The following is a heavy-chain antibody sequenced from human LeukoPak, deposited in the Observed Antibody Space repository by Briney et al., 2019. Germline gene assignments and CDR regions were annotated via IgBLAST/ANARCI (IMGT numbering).Heavy chain of an antibody. Sequence: GGSLRLSCAASGFTFSSYGMHWVRQAPGKGLEWVAVISYDGSNKYYADSVKGRFTISRDNSKNTLYLQMNSLRAEDTAVYYCAREVEVAPLYYYYYGMDVWGQGTTVTVSS. CDR3: AREVEVAPLYYYYYGMDV. CDR2: ISYDGSNK. J-gene: IGHJ6*02. CDR1: GFTFSSYG. V-gene: IGHV3-30*19. D-gene: IGHD6-19*01.